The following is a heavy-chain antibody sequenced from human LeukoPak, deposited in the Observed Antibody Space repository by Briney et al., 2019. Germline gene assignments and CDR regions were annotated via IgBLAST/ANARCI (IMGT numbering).Heavy chain of an antibody. CDR3: AHISPPKGWAALGYGMDV. J-gene: IGHJ6*02. CDR1: GFSLSTSGVG. D-gene: IGHD6-25*01. Sequence: ESGPTLVKPTQTLTLTCTFSGFSLSTSGVGVGWIRQPPGKALEWLALIYWNDDKRYSPSLKSRLTITKDTSKNQVVLTMTNMDPVDTATYYCAHISPPKGWAALGYGMDVWGQGTTVTVSS. V-gene: IGHV2-5*01. CDR2: IYWNDDK.